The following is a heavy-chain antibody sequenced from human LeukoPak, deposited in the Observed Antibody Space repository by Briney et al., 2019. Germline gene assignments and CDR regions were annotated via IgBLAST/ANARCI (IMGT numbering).Heavy chain of an antibody. V-gene: IGHV4-38-2*01. D-gene: IGHD6-13*01. CDR1: SYSISSGYY. J-gene: IGHJ5*02. CDR3: ARAGDPGYSSSWYGNWFDP. CDR2: LYHSGST. Sequence: SDTLSLTCAVSSYSISSGYYWGWIRQPPGRGLEWIGRLYHSGSTYYNPSLKSRVTISVDTSKNQFSLKLSSVTAADTAVYYCARAGDPGYSSSWYGNWFDPWGQGTLVTVPS.